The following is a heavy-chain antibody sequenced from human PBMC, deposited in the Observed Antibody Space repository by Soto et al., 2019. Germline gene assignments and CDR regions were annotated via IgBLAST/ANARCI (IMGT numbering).Heavy chain of an antibody. CDR1: GYDFTAYD. J-gene: IGHJ6*02. V-gene: IGHV1-8*02. D-gene: IGHD6-13*01. CDR3: GRGPSPRAPAGGTTFHYAMDV. CDR2: MNPINGAA. Sequence: ASVKVSCKASGYDFTAYDINWVRQASGQGLEWMGWMNPINGAAGSARRFQGRISMTRNNATGTAYLELTSLRSDDSDVYYCGRGPSPRAPAGGTTFHYAMDVWGQGTTVAVSS.